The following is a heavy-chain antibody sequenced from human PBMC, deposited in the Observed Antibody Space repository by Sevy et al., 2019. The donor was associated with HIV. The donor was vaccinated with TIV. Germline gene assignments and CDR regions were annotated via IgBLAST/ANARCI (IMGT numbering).Heavy chain of an antibody. CDR2: MYPNSGGT. D-gene: IGHD1-7*01. Sequence: ASVKVSCKASGYTFTDDYLHWVRQAPGQGLEWMGRMYPNSGGTNYAQKFQGRVTMTRDTSISTAYMELSRLRPDDTAVYFCARDAAGGTTNSGMDVWGQGTTVTVSS. CDR1: GYTFTDDY. CDR3: ARDAAGGTTNSGMDV. J-gene: IGHJ6*02. V-gene: IGHV1-2*06.